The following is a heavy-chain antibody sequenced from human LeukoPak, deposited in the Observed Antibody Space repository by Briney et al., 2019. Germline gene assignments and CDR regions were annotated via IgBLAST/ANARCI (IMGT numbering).Heavy chain of an antibody. D-gene: IGHD6-19*01. CDR1: GYTFTSYG. CDR2: IIPILGIA. V-gene: IGHV1-69*04. J-gene: IGHJ4*02. Sequence: ASVKVSCKASGYTFTSYGISWVRQAPGQGLEWMGRIIPILGIANYAQKFQGRVTITAYKSTSTAYMELSSLRSEDTAVYYCARDEQWLPGDYWGQGTLVTVSS. CDR3: ARDEQWLPGDY.